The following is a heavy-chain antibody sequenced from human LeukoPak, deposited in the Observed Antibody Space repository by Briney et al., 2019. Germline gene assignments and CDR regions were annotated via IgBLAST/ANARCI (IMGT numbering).Heavy chain of an antibody. CDR2: ITAGGGST. Sequence: GSLRLSFAASGFTFNSYAMSWVRPAPGMGLEWVSGITAGGGSTYYSDSVKGRFTISRDNSKSTLYLQMNSLRAEDTAVYYCAKDADTVPYYFDYWGQGTLVTVSS. V-gene: IGHV3-23*01. J-gene: IGHJ4*02. CDR3: AKDADTVPYYFDY. D-gene: IGHD4-17*01. CDR1: GFTFNSYA.